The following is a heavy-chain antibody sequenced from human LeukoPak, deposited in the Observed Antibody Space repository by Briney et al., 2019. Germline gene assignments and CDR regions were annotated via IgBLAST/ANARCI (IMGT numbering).Heavy chain of an antibody. V-gene: IGHV4-30-4*08. J-gene: IGHJ4*02. D-gene: IGHD5-18*01. Sequence: SETLSLTCTVSGGSISSGDYYWSWIRQPPGKGLEWIGYIYYSGSAYYNPSLKSRVTISVDTSKNQFSLKLSSVTAADTAVYYCARDGGYSYGLFDYWGQGTLVTVSS. CDR3: ARDGGYSYGLFDY. CDR1: GGSISSGDYY. CDR2: IYYSGSA.